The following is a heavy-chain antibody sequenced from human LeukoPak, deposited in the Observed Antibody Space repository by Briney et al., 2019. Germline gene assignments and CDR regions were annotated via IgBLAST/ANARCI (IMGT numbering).Heavy chain of an antibody. Sequence: PGGSLRLSCAASGFTFSSYAMSWVRQAPGKGLEWVSGISGSGGSTYYADSVKGRFAISRDNSKNTVYLQMSGLRAEDTAVYYCAKDFGNCINGVCYGTPFGYWGQGTLVTVSS. CDR2: ISGSGGST. D-gene: IGHD2-8*01. J-gene: IGHJ4*02. CDR1: GFTFSSYA. V-gene: IGHV3-23*01. CDR3: AKDFGNCINGVCYGTPFGY.